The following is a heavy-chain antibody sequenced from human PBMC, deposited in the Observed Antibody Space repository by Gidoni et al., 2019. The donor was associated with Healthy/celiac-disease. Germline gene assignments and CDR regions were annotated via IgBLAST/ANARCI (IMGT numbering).Heavy chain of an antibody. CDR1: GFTFSSYA. CDR3: AKLGQWLVHYFDY. CDR2: SSGSGGST. Sequence: EVQLFESGGGLVQPGGSLRLSCASSGFTFSSYAMSWVRQAPGKGLEWVSASSGSGGSTYYADSVKGRFTSSRDNAKNTLYLQMNSLRAEDTAVYYCAKLGQWLVHYFDYWGQGTLVTVSA. D-gene: IGHD6-19*01. J-gene: IGHJ4*02. V-gene: IGHV3-23*01.